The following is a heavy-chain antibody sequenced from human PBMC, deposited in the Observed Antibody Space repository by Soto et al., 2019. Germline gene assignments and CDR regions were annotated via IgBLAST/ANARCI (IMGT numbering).Heavy chain of an antibody. J-gene: IGHJ4*02. Sequence: SETLSLTCTVSGGSISSSSYYWGWIRQPPGKGLEWIGSIYYSGSTYYNPSLKSRVTISVDTSKNQFSLKLSSVTAADTAVYYCARLFRGIAAAGTDYSGQGTLVTVSS. CDR1: GGSISSSSYY. D-gene: IGHD6-13*01. CDR2: IYYSGST. V-gene: IGHV4-39*01. CDR3: ARLFRGIAAAGTDY.